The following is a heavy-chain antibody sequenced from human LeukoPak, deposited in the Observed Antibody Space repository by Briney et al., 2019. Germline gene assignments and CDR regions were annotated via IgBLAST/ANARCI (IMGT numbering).Heavy chain of an antibody. CDR1: GGTFSSYA. V-gene: IGHV1-69*13. CDR3: ARGALYYYDSSGGSAFDY. J-gene: IGHJ4*02. CDR2: IIPIFGTA. D-gene: IGHD3-22*01. Sequence: SVKVSCKASGGTFSSYAISWVRQAPGQGLEWMGGIIPIFGTANYAQKFQGRVTITADESTSTAYMELSSLRSEDTAVYYCARGALYYYDSSGGSAFDYWGQGTLVTVSS.